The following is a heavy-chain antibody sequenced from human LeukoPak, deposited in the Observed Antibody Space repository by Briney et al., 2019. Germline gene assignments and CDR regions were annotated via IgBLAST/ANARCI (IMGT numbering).Heavy chain of an antibody. CDR1: GFTFSNYW. CDR2: IKQDGREK. D-gene: IGHD7-27*01. J-gene: IGHJ4*02. V-gene: IGHV3-7*01. Sequence: GGSLRLSCVASGFTFSNYWMRWVRQAPGKGLGWVANIKQDGREKYYVDSVKGRFTVSRDNAKNSLYLQMNSLRVEDTAVYYCAKDSNWALDYWGQGSLVTVSS. CDR3: AKDSNWALDY.